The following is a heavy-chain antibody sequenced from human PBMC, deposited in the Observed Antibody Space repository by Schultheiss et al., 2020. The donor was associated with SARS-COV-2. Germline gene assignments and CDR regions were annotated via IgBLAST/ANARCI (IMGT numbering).Heavy chain of an antibody. J-gene: IGHJ4*02. D-gene: IGHD2-15*01. Sequence: SETLSLTCAVSGGSISSGGYSWSWIRQPPGKGLEWIGYIYHSGSTYYNPSLKSRVTISVDRSKNQFSLKLSSVTAADTAVYYCARSGLAGVAATDYWGQGTRVTVSS. CDR1: GGSISSGGYS. CDR2: IYHSGST. V-gene: IGHV4-30-2*01. CDR3: ARSGLAGVAATDY.